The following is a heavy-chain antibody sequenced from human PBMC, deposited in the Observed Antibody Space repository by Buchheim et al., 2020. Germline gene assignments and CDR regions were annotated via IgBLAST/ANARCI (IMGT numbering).Heavy chain of an antibody. CDR2: IYYSGST. CDR3: ARATRTGIETTFYFDY. CDR1: GGSISSSSYY. Sequence: QLQLQESGPGLVKPSETLSLTCTVSGGSISSSSYYWGWIRQPPGKGLEWIGSIYYSGSTYYNPSLKSRVTISVDTSKNQFSLKLSSVTAADTAVYYCARATRTGIETTFYFDYWGQGTL. V-gene: IGHV4-39*07. J-gene: IGHJ4*02. D-gene: IGHD1-14*01.